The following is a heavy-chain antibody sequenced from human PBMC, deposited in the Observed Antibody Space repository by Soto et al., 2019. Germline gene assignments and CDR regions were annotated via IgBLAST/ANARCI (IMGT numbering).Heavy chain of an antibody. CDR3: ARGINAGVDY. D-gene: IGHD3-10*01. J-gene: IGHJ4*02. Sequence: ASVKVSCKASGYTFTDLDTNWVRQTTEQGLEWMGWMRPNTGHSGLAQKFQGRLTLTRDTSINTAYMELSSLRSEDTAIYYCARGINAGVDYWGQGTPVTVSS. V-gene: IGHV1-8*02. CDR1: GYTFTDLD. CDR2: MRPNTGHS.